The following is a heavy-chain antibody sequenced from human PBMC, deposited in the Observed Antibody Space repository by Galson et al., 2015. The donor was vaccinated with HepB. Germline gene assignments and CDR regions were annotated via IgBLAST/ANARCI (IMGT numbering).Heavy chain of an antibody. V-gene: IGHV3-7*01. D-gene: IGHD3-10*01. CDR3: ARDMVSYAAISSKMDV. CDR1: GFTFSSYW. J-gene: IGHJ6*04. Sequence: SLRLSCAASGFTFSSYWMSWVRQAPGKGLEWVANIKQDGSEKYYVDSVKGRFTISRDNAKNSLYLQMNSLRAEDTAVYYCARDMVSYAAISSKMDVWGKGTTVTVSS. CDR2: IKQDGSEK.